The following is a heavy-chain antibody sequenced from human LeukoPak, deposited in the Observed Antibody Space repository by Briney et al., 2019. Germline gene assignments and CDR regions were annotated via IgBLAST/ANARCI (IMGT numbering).Heavy chain of an antibody. D-gene: IGHD2-2*02. Sequence: PSETLSLTCAVYGGSFSGYYWSWIRQPPGKGLEWIGEINHSGSTNYNPSLKSRVTLSVDTSKNQFSLKLSSVTAADTAVYYCARGAIVVVPAAIWGFDYWGQGTLVTVSS. CDR1: GGSFSGYY. V-gene: IGHV4-34*01. CDR3: ARGAIVVVPAAIWGFDY. J-gene: IGHJ4*02. CDR2: INHSGST.